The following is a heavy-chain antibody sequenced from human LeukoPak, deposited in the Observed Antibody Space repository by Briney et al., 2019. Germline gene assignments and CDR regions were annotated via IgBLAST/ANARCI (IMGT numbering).Heavy chain of an antibody. Sequence: GGSLRLSCAASGVTFSSYSMNWVRQAPGKGLEWVSSISSSSSYIYYADSVKGRFTISRDNAKNSLYLQMNSLRAEDTAVYYCARDGDYYDSRGDAFDMWGQGAMVTVAS. CDR3: ARDGDYYDSRGDAFDM. V-gene: IGHV3-21*01. CDR2: ISSSSSYI. D-gene: IGHD3-22*01. J-gene: IGHJ3*02. CDR1: GVTFSSYS.